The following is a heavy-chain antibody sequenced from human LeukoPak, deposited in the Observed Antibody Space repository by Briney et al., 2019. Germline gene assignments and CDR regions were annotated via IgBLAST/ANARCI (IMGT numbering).Heavy chain of an antibody. Sequence: GGSLRLSCAPSGFTFSSYATHWVRQAPGKGLEYVSAISSNGGSTYYANSVKGRFTISRDNSKNTLYLQMGSLRAEDMAVYYCARAPYYYMDVWGKGTTVTVSS. CDR2: ISSNGGST. J-gene: IGHJ6*03. V-gene: IGHV3-64*01. CDR3: ARAPYYYMDV. CDR1: GFTFSSYA.